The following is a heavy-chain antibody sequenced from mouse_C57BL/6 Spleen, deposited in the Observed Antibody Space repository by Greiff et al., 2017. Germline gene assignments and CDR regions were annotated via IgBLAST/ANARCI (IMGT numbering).Heavy chain of an antibody. V-gene: IGHV8-12*01. CDR1: GFSLSTSGMG. J-gene: IGHJ2*01. CDR3: ARSGGIINPMGYYDYFDY. D-gene: IGHD2-3*01. Sequence: QVTLKESGPGILQSSQTLSLTCSFSGFSLSTSGMGVSWIRQPSGKGLEWLAHIYWGDDKRYNPSLKSRLIISKATSSNQVFLKITSVDTANTATYYCARSGGIINPMGYYDYFDYWGQGTTLTVSS. CDR2: IYWGDDK.